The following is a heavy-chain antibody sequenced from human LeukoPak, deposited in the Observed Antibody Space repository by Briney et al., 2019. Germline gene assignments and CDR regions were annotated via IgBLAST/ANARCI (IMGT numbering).Heavy chain of an antibody. D-gene: IGHD4-23*01. J-gene: IGHJ4*02. CDR1: GGSISSGSYY. CDR3: ARHDGGGGKPKLVDY. CDR2: IYTSGST. V-gene: IGHV4-61*02. Sequence: SETLSLTCTVSGGSISSGSYYWSWIRQPAGKGLEWIGRIYTSGSTKYNPSLKSRVTISVDRSKNQFSLKLSSVTAADTAVYYCARHDGGGGKPKLVDYWGQGTLVTVSS.